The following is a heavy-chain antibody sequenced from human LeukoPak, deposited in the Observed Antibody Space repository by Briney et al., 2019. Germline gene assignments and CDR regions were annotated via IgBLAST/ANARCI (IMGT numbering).Heavy chain of an antibody. Sequence: GASVKVSCKASGGTFSSYAISWVRQAPGQGLEWMGWISAYNGNTNYAQKLQGRVTMTTDTSTSTAYMELRSLRSDDTAVYYCALYSYGYSPFDYWGQGTLVTVSS. CDR2: ISAYNGNT. V-gene: IGHV1-18*01. J-gene: IGHJ4*02. CDR1: GGTFSSYA. D-gene: IGHD5-18*01. CDR3: ALYSYGYSPFDY.